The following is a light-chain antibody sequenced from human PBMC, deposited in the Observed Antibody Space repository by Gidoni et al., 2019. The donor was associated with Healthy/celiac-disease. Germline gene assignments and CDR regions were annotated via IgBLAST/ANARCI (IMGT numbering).Light chain of an antibody. J-gene: IGLJ1*01. Sequence: QSVLTQPPSASGTPGQRGTISCSGSSSNIGSNYVYWYQQLPGTAPKLLIYRNNQRPSGVPDRFSGSKSGTSASLAISGLRSEDEADYYCAAWDDSLSEVFGTGTKVTVL. CDR1: SSNIGSNY. CDR2: RNN. V-gene: IGLV1-47*01. CDR3: AAWDDSLSEV.